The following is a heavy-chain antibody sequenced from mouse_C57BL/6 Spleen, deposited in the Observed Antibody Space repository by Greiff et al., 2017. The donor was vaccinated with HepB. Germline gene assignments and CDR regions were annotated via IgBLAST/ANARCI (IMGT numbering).Heavy chain of an antibody. Sequence: EVQLVESGGGLVKPGGSLKLSCAASGFTFSDYGMHWVRQAPEKGLEWVAYISSGSSTIYYADTVKGRFTISRDNAKNTLFLQMTSLRSEDTAMYYCARLYTYGSSYGLDYWGQGTTLTVSS. CDR3: ARLYTYGSSYGLDY. CDR2: ISSGSSTI. D-gene: IGHD1-1*01. J-gene: IGHJ2*01. V-gene: IGHV5-17*01. CDR1: GFTFSDYG.